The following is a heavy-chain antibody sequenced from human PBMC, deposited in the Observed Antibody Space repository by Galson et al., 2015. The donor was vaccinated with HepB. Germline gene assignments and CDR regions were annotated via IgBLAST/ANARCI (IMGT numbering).Heavy chain of an antibody. CDR3: ARDHTVTTKNWFDP. CDR2: ISSYNGNT. J-gene: IGHJ5*02. D-gene: IGHD4-17*01. Sequence: SVKVSCKASGYKFTNHGINWVRQAPGQGLEWMGWISSYNGNTNYAQKLQGRVTMTTDTSTSTAYMELRSLRSDDTAVYYCARDHTVTTKNWFDPWGQGTLVTVSS. CDR1: GYKFTNHG. V-gene: IGHV1-18*01.